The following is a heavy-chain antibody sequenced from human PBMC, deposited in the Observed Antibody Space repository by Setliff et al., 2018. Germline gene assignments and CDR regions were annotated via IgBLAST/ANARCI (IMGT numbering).Heavy chain of an antibody. Sequence: PSETLSLTCSVSGDSIGRGGYYWSWIRQQPGKGLEWIASIYYSGSTNYNPSLKSRVTMSLDTSKNQFSLKLSSVTAADTAVYYCARMSGFQYMDVWGKGTTVTVSS. CDR2: IYYSGST. D-gene: IGHD3-3*01. J-gene: IGHJ6*03. CDR1: GDSIGRGGYY. V-gene: IGHV4-61*08. CDR3: ARMSGFQYMDV.